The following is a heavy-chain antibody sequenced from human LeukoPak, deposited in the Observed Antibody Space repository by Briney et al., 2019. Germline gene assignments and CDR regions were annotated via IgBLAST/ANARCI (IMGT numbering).Heavy chain of an antibody. CDR3: ASRTKLRYFDWLLPTGDY. CDR1: GGSFSGYY. CDR2: INHSGST. D-gene: IGHD3-9*01. Sequence: SETLSLTCAVYGGSFSGYYWSWIRQPPGKGLEWIGEINHSGSTNYNPSLKSRVTISVDTSKNQFSLKLSSVTAADTAVYYCASRTKLRYFDWLLPTGDYWGQGTLVTVSS. J-gene: IGHJ4*02. V-gene: IGHV4-34*01.